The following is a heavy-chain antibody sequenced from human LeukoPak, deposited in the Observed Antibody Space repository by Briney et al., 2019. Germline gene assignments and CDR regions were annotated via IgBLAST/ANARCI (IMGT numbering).Heavy chain of an antibody. CDR1: GSISGYY. J-gene: IGHJ3*02. CDR2: IYTSGST. CDR3: ARQKCTSTSCLTKNAFDI. D-gene: IGHD2-2*01. Sequence: MASGTLSLTCTVSGSISGYYWSWIRQPPGKGLEWIGYIYTSGSTNYNPSLKSRVTISVDTSKNQFSLDLSSMTAADTAVYYCARQKCTSTSCLTKNAFDIWGQGTMVTVSS. V-gene: IGHV4-4*09.